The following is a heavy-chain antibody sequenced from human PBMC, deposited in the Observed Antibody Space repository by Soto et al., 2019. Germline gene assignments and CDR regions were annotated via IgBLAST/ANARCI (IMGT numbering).Heavy chain of an antibody. V-gene: IGHV3-73*01. CDR3: ARGQQAAIGDYYYHDLDV. CDR1: GFIFSGSA. Sequence: PGGSLRLPCAASGFIFSGSAIHWVRRAPGKGLAWVGRIRSRANNYATSSGASVRGRFTFFRDDSKNMAYLQMNTLKTEDTAIYYCARGQQAAIGDYYYHDLDVWGRGTSVTVSS. D-gene: IGHD3-10*01. CDR2: IRSRANNYAT. J-gene: IGHJ6*02.